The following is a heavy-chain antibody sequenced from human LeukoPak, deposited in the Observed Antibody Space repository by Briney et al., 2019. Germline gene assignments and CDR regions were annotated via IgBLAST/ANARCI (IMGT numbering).Heavy chain of an antibody. CDR2: INHSGST. Sequence: SETLSLTCAVYGGSFSGHYWSWIRQPPGKGLEWIGEINHSGSTNHNPSLKSRVTISVDTSKNQFSLKLSSVTAADTAVYYCARGPIMITFGGVIVKEPFDYWGQGTLVTVSS. D-gene: IGHD3-16*02. J-gene: IGHJ4*02. CDR1: GGSFSGHY. CDR3: ARGPIMITFGGVIVKEPFDY. V-gene: IGHV4-34*01.